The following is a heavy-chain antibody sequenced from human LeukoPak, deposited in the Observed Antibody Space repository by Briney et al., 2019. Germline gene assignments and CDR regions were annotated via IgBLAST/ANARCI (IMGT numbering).Heavy chain of an antibody. V-gene: IGHV1-2*02. J-gene: IGHJ6*03. Sequence: ASVKVSCKASGYTFTGYYMHWVRQAPGQGLEWMGWINPNSGGTNYAQNLQGRVTMTRDSSISTAYMELSRLISDDTAVYYCARSDSPRYYYYYYMDVWGKGATVTVSS. CDR1: GYTFTGYY. CDR2: INPNSGGT. CDR3: ARSDSPRYYYYYYMDV.